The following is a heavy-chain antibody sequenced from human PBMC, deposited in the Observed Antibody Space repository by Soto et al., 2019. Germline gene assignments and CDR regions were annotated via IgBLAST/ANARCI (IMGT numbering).Heavy chain of an antibody. D-gene: IGHD3-10*01. CDR2: ISAYNGNT. CDR1: GYTFTSYG. CDR3: ARPTRSYITMVRGYYFDY. Sequence: ASVKVSCKASGYTFTSYGISWVRQAPGQGLEWMGWISAYNGNTNYAQKPQGRVTMTTDTSTSTAYMELRSLRSDDTAVYYCARPTRSYITMVRGYYFDYWGQGTLVTVSS. V-gene: IGHV1-18*01. J-gene: IGHJ4*02.